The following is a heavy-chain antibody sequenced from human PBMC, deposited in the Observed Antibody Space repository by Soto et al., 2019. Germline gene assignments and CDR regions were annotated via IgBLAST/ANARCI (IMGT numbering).Heavy chain of an antibody. CDR3: AAIERWSDSNY. Sequence: EVQLVGSGGGLVQPGGSLRLSCVASGFTFSRYWMNWVRQAPGKGLEWVANMKEDGSEINYVDSLKGRFTISRDNAKESVYLQVNSLRAEATGVYFSAAIERWSDSNYGGQGIPVAVSS. CDR2: MKEDGSEI. CDR1: GFTFSRYW. V-gene: IGHV3-7*01. J-gene: IGHJ4*02. D-gene: IGHD2-15*01.